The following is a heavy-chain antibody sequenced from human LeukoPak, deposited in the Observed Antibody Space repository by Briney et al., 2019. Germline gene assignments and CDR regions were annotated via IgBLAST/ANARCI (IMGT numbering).Heavy chain of an antibody. CDR3: VRALGSSSADY. J-gene: IGHJ4*02. CDR1: GFTFTHSW. D-gene: IGHD6-6*01. CDR2: IKQDESEK. V-gene: IGHV3-7*01. Sequence: PGGSLRLSCAASGFTFTHSWMSWVRQAPGKGLEWVANIKQDESEKYYVDSVEGRFTISRDNAKNSVSLQMNSLRGEDTAVYYCVRALGSSSADYWGQGTLVTVSS.